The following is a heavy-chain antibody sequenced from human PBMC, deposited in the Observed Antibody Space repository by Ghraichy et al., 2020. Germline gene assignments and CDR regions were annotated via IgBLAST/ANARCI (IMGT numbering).Heavy chain of an antibody. CDR1: GGSFSGYY. D-gene: IGHD3-10*01. CDR3: ARGTYYGSGSYYWFDY. CDR2: INHSGST. Sequence: SETLSLTCAVYGGSFSGYYWSWIRRPPGKGLEWIGEINHSGSTNYNPSLKSRVTISVDTSKNQFSLKLSSVTAADTAVYYCARGTYYGSGSYYWFDYWGQGTLVTVSS. V-gene: IGHV4-34*01. J-gene: IGHJ4*02.